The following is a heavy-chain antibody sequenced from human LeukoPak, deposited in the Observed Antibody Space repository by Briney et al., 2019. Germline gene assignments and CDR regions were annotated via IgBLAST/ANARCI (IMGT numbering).Heavy chain of an antibody. Sequence: GGSLRLSCAASGFNFTRYNMNWVRQAPGKGLEHISYISSISRTIDNAHSVKGQFTIPKNNAKNSLYLKMNSMRAEDTATYYCAKNGDRGAYCSGGTCYPFYYYYIEVWGKGTKVTISS. CDR1: GFNFTRYN. V-gene: IGHV3-48*01. D-gene: IGHD2-15*01. CDR2: ISSISRTI. CDR3: AKNGDRGAYCSGGTCYPFYYYYIEV. J-gene: IGHJ6*03.